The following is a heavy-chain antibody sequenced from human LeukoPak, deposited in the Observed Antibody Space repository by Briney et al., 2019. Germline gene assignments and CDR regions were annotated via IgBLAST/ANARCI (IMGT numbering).Heavy chain of an antibody. CDR1: GFSLSTSGMR. Sequence: SGPTLLNPTQTLTLTCTFSGFSLSTSGMRVSWIRQPPGKALEWLARIDWDDDQFYSTSLKTRLTISKDTSKNQVVLTMTNMDPVDTATYYCARTPYCGGDCYVDYWGQGTLVTVSS. J-gene: IGHJ4*02. D-gene: IGHD2-21*02. CDR3: ARTPYCGGDCYVDY. V-gene: IGHV2-70*04. CDR2: IDWDDDQ.